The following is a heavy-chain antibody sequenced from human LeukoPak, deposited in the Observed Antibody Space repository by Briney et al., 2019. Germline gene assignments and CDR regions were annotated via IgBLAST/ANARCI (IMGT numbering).Heavy chain of an antibody. V-gene: IGHV3-23*01. CDR2: ISGSGDST. D-gene: IGHD6-19*01. Sequence: PGGSLRLSCAASGFTFRSYAMSWVRQAPGKGLEWVSGISGSGDSTYYADSVKGRFSISRDNYKNTLWLQMNSLKDEDTAVYYCAKDPRAGSGWGSFDYWGQGTLVTVSS. J-gene: IGHJ4*02. CDR1: GFTFRSYA. CDR3: AKDPRAGSGWGSFDY.